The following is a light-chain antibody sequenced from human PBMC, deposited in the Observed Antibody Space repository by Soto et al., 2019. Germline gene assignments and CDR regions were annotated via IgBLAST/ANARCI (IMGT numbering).Light chain of an antibody. J-gene: IGLJ1*01. V-gene: IGLV2-14*03. CDR1: SSDFDGFTK. CDR3: SSFTSSFTYV. CDR2: DVT. Sequence: QSVLTQPASVSGSPGQSIAISCTGTSSDFDGFTKVSWYQHHPDKAPKLMMYDVTNRPSGVSDLFSGSKSGNTASLSISGLQAEDEADYYCSSFTSSFTYVFGSGTKVTVL.